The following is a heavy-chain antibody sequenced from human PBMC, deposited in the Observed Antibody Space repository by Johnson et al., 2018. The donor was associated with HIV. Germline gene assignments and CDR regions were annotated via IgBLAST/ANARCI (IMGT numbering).Heavy chain of an antibody. Sequence: MQLVESGGGLVQPGGSLRLSCAASGFTFSNNAMSWVRQAPGKGLEWVAGISGTGDNTYYADSVKGRFTISRENSKNTLYLQMNSLRAEDTAVYYCARDMCSGGSCYAFDIWGQGTMVTVSS. V-gene: IGHV3-23*04. CDR2: ISGTGDNT. CDR1: GFTFSNNA. D-gene: IGHD2-15*01. J-gene: IGHJ3*02. CDR3: ARDMCSGGSCYAFDI.